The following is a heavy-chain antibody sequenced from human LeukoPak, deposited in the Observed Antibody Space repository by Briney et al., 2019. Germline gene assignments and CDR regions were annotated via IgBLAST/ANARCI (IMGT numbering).Heavy chain of an antibody. D-gene: IGHD1-14*01. Sequence: GGSLRLSCAASGLTFSSHWMHWVRHAPGKGLVWVSRITNDGSSTTYADSVKGRFTISRDNAKNMLYLQVNSLRAEDTAVYYFATQQGGNPAYWGQGTLVTVSS. CDR1: GLTFSSHW. CDR3: ATQQGGNPAY. V-gene: IGHV3-74*01. J-gene: IGHJ4*02. CDR2: ITNDGSST.